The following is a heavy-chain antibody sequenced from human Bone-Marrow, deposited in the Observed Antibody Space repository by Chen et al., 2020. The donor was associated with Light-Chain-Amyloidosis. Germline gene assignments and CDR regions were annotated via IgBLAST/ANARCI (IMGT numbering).Heavy chain of an antibody. J-gene: IGHJ6*02. D-gene: IGHD4-17*01. CDR1: GGSISSGGYY. V-gene: IGHV4-31*03. CDR2: IYYTGST. CDR3: ARLDYGGSTRYYYGMDV. Sequence: QVQLQESGPGLVKPSQTLSLTCSVSGGSISSGGYYWSWIRQHPGKGLEWIGYIYYTGSTYYKPSLRGRVTMSVDTSKNQFSRRVNSVTAADTAIYYCARLDYGGSTRYYYGMDVWGQGTTVTVSS.